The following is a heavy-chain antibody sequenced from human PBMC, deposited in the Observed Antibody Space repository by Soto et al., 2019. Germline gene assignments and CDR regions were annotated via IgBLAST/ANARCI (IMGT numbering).Heavy chain of an antibody. V-gene: IGHV4-34*01. CDR1: GGSFSGYY. CDR2: INHSGST. D-gene: IGHD3-9*01. Sequence: ETLSLTCAVYGGSFSGYYWSWIRQPPGKGLKWIGEINHSGSTNYNPSLKSRVTISVDTSKNQFSLKLSSVTAADTVVYYCARAGYDILTGYYKLDYWGQGTLVTVSS. CDR3: ARAGYDILTGYYKLDY. J-gene: IGHJ4*02.